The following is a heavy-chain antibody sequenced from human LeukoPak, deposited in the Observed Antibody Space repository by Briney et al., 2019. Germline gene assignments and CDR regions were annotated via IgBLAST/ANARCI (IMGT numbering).Heavy chain of an antibody. Sequence: PSETLSLTCTVSGGSISSYYWSWIRQPPGKRLEWIGYIYYSGSTNYNPSLKSRVTISVDTSKNQFSLKLSSVTAADTAVYYCAGGVYYDSSPYYLPCDYWGQGTLVTVSS. J-gene: IGHJ4*02. V-gene: IGHV4-59*01. CDR3: AGGVYYDSSPYYLPCDY. D-gene: IGHD3-22*01. CDR2: IYYSGST. CDR1: GGSISSYY.